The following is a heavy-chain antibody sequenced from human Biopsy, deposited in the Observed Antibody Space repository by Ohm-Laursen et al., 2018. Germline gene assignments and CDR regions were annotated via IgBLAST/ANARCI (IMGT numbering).Heavy chain of an antibody. CDR2: AYPSGTT. D-gene: IGHD3-10*01. CDR3: AGSRGYYFNGLDV. CDR1: GASMTDYF. V-gene: IGHV4-4*07. Sequence: GTLSLTCSVSGASMTDYFWSWIWQPAGKGLEWIGRAYPSGTTYYNPSLKGRVTIPIDASKNQLSLKVTSVTAADTAVFYCAGSRGYYFNGLDVWGQGTTVIVSS. J-gene: IGHJ6*02.